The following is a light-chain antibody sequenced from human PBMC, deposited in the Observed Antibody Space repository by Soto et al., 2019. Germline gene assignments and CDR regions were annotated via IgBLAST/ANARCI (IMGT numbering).Light chain of an antibody. V-gene: IGKV1-39*01. CDR1: QSISSY. J-gene: IGKJ1*01. CDR2: TAS. CDR3: QQSYSRPRT. Sequence: DIQMTQSPSSLSASVGDRVTITCRARQSISSYLNWYQQKPGKAPNLLIYTASNLESGVPSRFSGSGSGTDFNLTITSLQPEDFATYFCQQSYSRPRTFGQGTKVEIE.